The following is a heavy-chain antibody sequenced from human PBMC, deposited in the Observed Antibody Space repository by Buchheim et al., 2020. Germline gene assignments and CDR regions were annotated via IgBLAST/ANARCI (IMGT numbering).Heavy chain of an antibody. J-gene: IGHJ4*02. CDR2: ISFDGINA. V-gene: IGHV3-30*18. Sequence: QVQLVESGGGVVQPGRSLRLSCAASGFTFSSYGMHWVRQAPGKGLEWVAVISFDGINAYYADPVKCRFTISRDNSKTTLYLPMNSLRAEDTAVFYCAKTNYYESSGYIDYWGQGTL. D-gene: IGHD3-22*01. CDR3: AKTNYYESSGYIDY. CDR1: GFTFSSYG.